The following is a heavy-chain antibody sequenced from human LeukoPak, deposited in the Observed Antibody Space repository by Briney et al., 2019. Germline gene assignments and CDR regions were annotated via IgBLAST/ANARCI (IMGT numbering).Heavy chain of an antibody. CDR2: INSDGSTT. V-gene: IGHV3-74*01. D-gene: IGHD6-19*01. CDR1: GFTFSSYW. J-gene: IGHJ1*01. Sequence: PGGSLRLSCAASGFTFSSYWMRWVRQAPGKGLVWVSRINSDGSTTSYADSVKGRFTISRDNARNTLYLQMNSLRAEDTAVYYCASVSGWYGQYFQHWGQGTLVTVSS. CDR3: ASVSGWYGQYFQH.